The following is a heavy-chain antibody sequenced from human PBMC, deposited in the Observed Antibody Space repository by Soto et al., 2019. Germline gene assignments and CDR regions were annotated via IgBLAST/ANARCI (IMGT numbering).Heavy chain of an antibody. V-gene: IGHV4-39*01. D-gene: IGHD3-3*01. CDR3: ARREDSSRFGGLDI. Sequence: PSETLSLTCTVSGGSITRGGYFWDWIRQPPGKGLEWFGTVHSTGGTYYSPSLRSRVTISVDTSKNLFSLKMTSASATDTAVYFCARREDSSRFGGLDIWGQGTAVTVSS. J-gene: IGHJ6*02. CDR2: VHSTGGT. CDR1: GGSITRGGYF.